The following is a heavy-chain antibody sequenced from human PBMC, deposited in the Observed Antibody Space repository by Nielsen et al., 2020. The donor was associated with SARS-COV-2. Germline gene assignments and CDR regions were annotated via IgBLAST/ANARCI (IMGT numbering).Heavy chain of an antibody. D-gene: IGHD2-21*01. J-gene: IGHJ4*02. CDR1: GGSLSAYY. CDR3: ARSLWDHSDSGGYRFDR. Sequence: SETLSLTCTVSGGSLSAYYWSWIRQPPGKGLEWIGDVHDSGSTSYNPSLMGRVTISVDTSRNQFSLKLTSVTAADTALYHCARSLWDHSDSGGYRFDRWGQGTLVTVSS. V-gene: IGHV4-59*08. CDR2: VHDSGST.